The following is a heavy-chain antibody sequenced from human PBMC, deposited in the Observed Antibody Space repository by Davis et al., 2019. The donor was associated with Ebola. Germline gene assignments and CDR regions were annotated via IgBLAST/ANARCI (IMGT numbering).Heavy chain of an antibody. Sequence: PGGSLRLSCAASGFIVRAKYMSWVRQAPGQGLEWVSTLGTSADTYSAESVKGRFTISRDNSKNTLYLQMNGLRVEDTAIYYCAKDTSKIWFDIWGQGTMVTVSS. D-gene: IGHD1-26*01. J-gene: IGHJ3*02. CDR2: LGTSADT. CDR3: AKDTSKIWFDI. V-gene: IGHV3-53*01. CDR1: GFIVRAKY.